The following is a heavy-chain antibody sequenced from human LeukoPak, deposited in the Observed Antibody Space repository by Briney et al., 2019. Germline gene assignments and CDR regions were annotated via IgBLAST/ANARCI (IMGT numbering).Heavy chain of an antibody. CDR3: TRLKWGDWFDP. Sequence: PSETLSLTCGVSGYSISSGYYWGWIRQPPRKGLEWIASMYHTGTTYYNPSLKSRVTISVDTSKNQFSLGLTSVTAADTAVYYCTRLKWGDWFDPWGQGTLVTVSS. CDR2: MYHTGTT. CDR1: GYSISSGYY. J-gene: IGHJ5*02. V-gene: IGHV4-38-2*01. D-gene: IGHD1-26*01.